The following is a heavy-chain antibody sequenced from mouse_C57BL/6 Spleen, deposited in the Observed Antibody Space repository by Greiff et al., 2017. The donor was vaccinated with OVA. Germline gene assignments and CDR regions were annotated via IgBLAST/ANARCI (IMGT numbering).Heavy chain of an antibody. CDR3: ASYDGNYEGAWFAY. CDR1: GYTFTSYW. D-gene: IGHD2-1*01. J-gene: IGHJ3*01. CDR2: IYPGSGST. Sequence: QVQLQQPGAELVKPGASVKMSCKASGYTFTSYWITWVKQRPGQGLEWIGDIYPGSGSTNYNEKFKSKATLTVDTSSSTAYMQLSSLTSEDSAVYYGASYDGNYEGAWFAYWGQGTLVTVSA. V-gene: IGHV1-55*01.